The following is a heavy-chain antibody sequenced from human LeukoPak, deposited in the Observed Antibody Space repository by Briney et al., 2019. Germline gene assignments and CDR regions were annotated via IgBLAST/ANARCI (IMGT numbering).Heavy chain of an antibody. J-gene: IGHJ4*02. D-gene: IGHD1-26*01. V-gene: IGHV3-64*01. CDR3: AKALTFYSGSYDY. CDR1: GFTFSSYA. CDR2: ISSNGGST. Sequence: GGSLRLSCAASGFTFSSYAMHWVRQAPGKGLEYVSAISSNGGSTYYANSVKGRFTISRDNSKNTLYLQMNSLRAEDTAVYYCAKALTFYSGSYDYWGQGTLVTVSS.